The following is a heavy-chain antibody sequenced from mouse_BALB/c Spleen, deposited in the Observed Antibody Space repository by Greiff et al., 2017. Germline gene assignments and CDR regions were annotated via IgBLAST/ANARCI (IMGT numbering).Heavy chain of an antibody. J-gene: IGHJ2*01. V-gene: IGHV5-17*02. Sequence: EVKLMESGGGVVQPGGSRKLSCAASGFTFSSFGMHWVRQAPEKGLEWVAYISSGSSTIYYADTVKGRFTISRDNPKNTLFLQMTSLRSEDTAMYYCARNYYGPYYFDYWGQGTTLTVSS. CDR1: GFTFSSFG. CDR3: ARNYYGPYYFDY. D-gene: IGHD1-2*01. CDR2: ISSGSSTI.